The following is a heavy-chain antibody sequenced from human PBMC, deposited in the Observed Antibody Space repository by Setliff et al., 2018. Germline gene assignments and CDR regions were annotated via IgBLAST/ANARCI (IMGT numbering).Heavy chain of an antibody. V-gene: IGHV4-59*11. Sequence: SETLSLTCSVSGGSIDSHYWSWIRQPPGKGLEWIGSIYYSGDTNYNPSLRSRVTISIDTSKNQFSLKLSSVTAADTAVYHCARGKTFFGAFIRAFDIWGQGRMVTVSS. J-gene: IGHJ3*02. CDR2: IYYSGDT. CDR3: ARGKTFFGAFIRAFDI. D-gene: IGHD3-3*01. CDR1: GGSIDSHY.